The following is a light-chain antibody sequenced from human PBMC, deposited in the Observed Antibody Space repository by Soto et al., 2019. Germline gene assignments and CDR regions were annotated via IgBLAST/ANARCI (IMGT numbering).Light chain of an antibody. CDR1: QSVSSN. CDR3: QQYNNWPPMA. CDR2: GSS. Sequence: EIVMTQSPATLSVSPGERATLSCRASQSVSSNLAWYQHKPGQAPRLLIYGSSTSSTDIPPRFSVSGSVTGFTFTISSPQSEDFAVDYCQQYNNWPPMAFGQGTKVEVK. V-gene: IGKV3-15*01. J-gene: IGKJ1*01.